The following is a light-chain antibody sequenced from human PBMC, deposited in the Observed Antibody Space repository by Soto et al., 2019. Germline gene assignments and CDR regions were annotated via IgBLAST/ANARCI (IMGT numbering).Light chain of an antibody. Sequence: EIVLTQSPATLSLSLGERATLSCRASQSVDSSLAWYQQKPGQAPRLVIYDASNRATGIPARFSGSGSGTDFTLTISSLEPEAFAVYYCQQRKSWPPITFGGGTTVEIK. CDR2: DAS. CDR3: QQRKSWPPIT. J-gene: IGKJ4*01. CDR1: QSVDSS. V-gene: IGKV3-11*01.